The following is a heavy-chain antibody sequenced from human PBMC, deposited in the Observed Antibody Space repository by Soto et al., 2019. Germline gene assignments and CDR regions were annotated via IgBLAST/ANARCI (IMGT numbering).Heavy chain of an antibody. D-gene: IGHD5-12*01. V-gene: IGHV3-23*01. CDR1: GFTFSSYA. CDR3: AKGQGWWLQNAEYFQH. Sequence: GGSLRLSCAASGFTFSSYAMSWVRQAPGKGLEWVSAISGSGGSTYYADSVKGRFTISRDNSKNTLYLQMNSLRAEDTAVYYCAKGQGWWLQNAEYFQHWGQGTLVTVSS. J-gene: IGHJ1*01. CDR2: ISGSGGST.